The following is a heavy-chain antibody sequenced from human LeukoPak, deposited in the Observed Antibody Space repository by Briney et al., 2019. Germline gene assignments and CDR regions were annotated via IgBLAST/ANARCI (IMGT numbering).Heavy chain of an antibody. V-gene: IGHV3-21*01. CDR3: AREKTDCSGNDCYPPYFDN. Sequence: PGGSLRFSCAASGFTFSSYSMNWVRQAPGKGLEWVSSISSSSSYIYYADSVKGRFTISRDNSKNTLYLQMNSLRLGDTAVYYCAREKTDCSGNDCYPPYFDNWGQGILVTVSS. CDR1: GFTFSSYS. J-gene: IGHJ4*02. CDR2: ISSSSSYI. D-gene: IGHD2-15*01.